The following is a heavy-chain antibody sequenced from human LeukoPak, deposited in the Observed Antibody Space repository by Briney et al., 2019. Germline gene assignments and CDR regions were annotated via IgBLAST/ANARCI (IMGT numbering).Heavy chain of an antibody. V-gene: IGHV4-4*07. J-gene: IGHJ4*02. Sequence: PSETLSLTCTVSGDSISGYYWSWIRQPAGKGLEWIGRIYSSGSTNYNPSLKSRVTMSVDTSKNQFSLKLSPVTAADTAVYYCARHKYSSSWSFDYWGQGTLVTVSS. CDR1: GDSISGYY. CDR2: IYSSGST. D-gene: IGHD6-13*01. CDR3: ARHKYSSSWSFDY.